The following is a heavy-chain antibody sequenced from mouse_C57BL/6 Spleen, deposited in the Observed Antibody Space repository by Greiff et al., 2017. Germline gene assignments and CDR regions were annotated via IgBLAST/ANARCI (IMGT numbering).Heavy chain of an antibody. D-gene: IGHD1-1*01. CDR3: ARLGYYGSSYDWYFDV. V-gene: IGHV1-82*01. CDR1: GYAFSSSW. CDR2: IYPGDGDT. J-gene: IGHJ1*03. Sequence: QVQLKESGPELVKPGASVKISCKASGYAFSSSWMNRVKQRPGKGLEWIGRIYPGDGDTNYTGKFKGKATLTADKSSSTAYMQLSSLTSEDSAVYFCARLGYYGSSYDWYFDVWGTGTTVTVSS.